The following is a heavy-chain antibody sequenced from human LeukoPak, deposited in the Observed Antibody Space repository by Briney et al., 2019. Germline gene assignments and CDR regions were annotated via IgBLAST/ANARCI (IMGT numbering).Heavy chain of an antibody. CDR1: GYTFTSYG. V-gene: IGHV1-18*01. D-gene: IGHD1-1*01. CDR2: MNAYTGNK. CDR3: ARGVSTEVQGVFDI. J-gene: IGHJ3*02. Sequence: ASVKVSCKASGYTFTSYGISWVRQAPGQGLEWMGWMNAYTGNKNYAQKLQGRAAMTTDTSTSTAYMELRSLRSDDTAVYYCARGVSTEVQGVFDIWGQGTMVTVSS.